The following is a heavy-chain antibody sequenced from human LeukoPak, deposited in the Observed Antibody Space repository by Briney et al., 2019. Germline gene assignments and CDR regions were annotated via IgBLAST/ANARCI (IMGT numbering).Heavy chain of an antibody. D-gene: IGHD2/OR15-2a*01. CDR3: VRSQSIALFDY. J-gene: IGHJ4*02. CDR1: GYTFTGYY. V-gene: IGHV1-2*02. Sequence: ASVKVSCKASGYTFTGYYMHWVRQAPGQGLEWMGWINPDNGGSNYAQNFQGRVTTIRDTSTSTAYMELSRLRSDDTAVYYCVRSQSIALFDYWGQGTLVTVSS. CDR2: INPDNGGS.